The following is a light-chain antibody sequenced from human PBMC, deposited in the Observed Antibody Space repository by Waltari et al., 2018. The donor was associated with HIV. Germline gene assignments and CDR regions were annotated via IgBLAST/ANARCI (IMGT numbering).Light chain of an antibody. Sequence: DIQLTQSPSSLSASVGDRVTITCRASQSISSYLNWYQQKPGKAPKLLIYAAPSVQSGVPSRFSGSGSGTDFTLTISSLQPEDFATYYCQQSYSTPPTFGQGTKLEIK. CDR2: AAP. CDR1: QSISSY. CDR3: QQSYSTPPT. J-gene: IGKJ2*01. V-gene: IGKV1-39*01.